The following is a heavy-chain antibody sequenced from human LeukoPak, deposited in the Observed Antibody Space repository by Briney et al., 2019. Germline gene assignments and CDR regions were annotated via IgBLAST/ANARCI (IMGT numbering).Heavy chain of an antibody. CDR2: INPNSGDT. CDR3: ARGQNNDYGDYDGWGH. CDR1: GYTFTGYY. J-gene: IGHJ4*02. V-gene: IGHV1-2*02. D-gene: IGHD4-17*01. Sequence: GASVKVSCKASGYTFTGYYMHWVRQAPGQGVEWLGWINPNSGDTHYAQNFQGRVTMTRDTSISTAYMELSRLTSDDTAVYYCARGQNNDYGDYDGWGHWGQGTLVTVSS.